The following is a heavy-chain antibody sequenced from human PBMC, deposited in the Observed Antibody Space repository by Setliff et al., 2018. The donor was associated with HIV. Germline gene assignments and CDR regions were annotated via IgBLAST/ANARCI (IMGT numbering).Heavy chain of an antibody. J-gene: IGHJ6*02. V-gene: IGHV5-51*01. CDR3: ARHPIVGSSYYYYGMDV. Sequence: GESLKISCKGSGYSFISYWIGWVRQLPGKGLEWMGIIYPGDSNARYSPSFQGQVTISADKSISTAYLQWSSLKASDTAMYYCARHPIVGSSYYYYGMDVWGQGTTVTVSS. CDR2: IYPGDSNA. D-gene: IGHD1-26*01. CDR1: GYSFISYW.